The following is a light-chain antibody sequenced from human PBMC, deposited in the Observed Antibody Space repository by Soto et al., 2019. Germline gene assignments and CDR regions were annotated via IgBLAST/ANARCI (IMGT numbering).Light chain of an antibody. CDR1: SGDVGGYNF. Sequence: QSALTQPASVSGSPGQSVTISCTGTSGDVGGYNFVSWYQYHAGKAPKLLTYQGNKRPSGVSDRFSASSSGNTASRTIGGLPQDEEADYFCSSLAGDDLAFGGGTKLTVL. V-gene: IGLV2-23*01. J-gene: IGLJ3*02. CDR3: SSLAGDDLA. CDR2: QGN.